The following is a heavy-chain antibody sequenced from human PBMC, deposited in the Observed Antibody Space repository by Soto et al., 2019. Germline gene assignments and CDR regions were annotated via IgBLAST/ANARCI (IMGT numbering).Heavy chain of an antibody. D-gene: IGHD2-21*02. CDR2: INHSGST. CDR3: ARGLAVVVTATDYYYYGMDV. Sequence: SETLSLTCAVYGGSFSGYYWSWIRQPPGKGLEWIGEINHSGSTNYNPSLKSRVTISVDTSKNQFSLKLSSVTAADTAVYYCARGLAVVVTATDYYYYGMDVWGQGTTVTVSS. CDR1: GGSFSGYY. V-gene: IGHV4-34*01. J-gene: IGHJ6*02.